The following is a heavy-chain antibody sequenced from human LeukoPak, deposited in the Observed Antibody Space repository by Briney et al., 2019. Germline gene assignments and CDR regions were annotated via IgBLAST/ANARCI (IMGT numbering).Heavy chain of an antibody. CDR1: GGSISTYY. V-gene: IGHV4-59*01. CDR3: ARILPGRWFDP. J-gene: IGHJ5*02. D-gene: IGHD2-15*01. CDR2: IYYSGST. Sequence: PSETLSLTCTVSGGSISTYYWSWIRQPPGKGLEWIGYIYYSGSTNYNPSLKSRVTISGDTSKNQFSLKLSSVTAADTAVYYCARILPGRWFDPWGQGTLVTVSS.